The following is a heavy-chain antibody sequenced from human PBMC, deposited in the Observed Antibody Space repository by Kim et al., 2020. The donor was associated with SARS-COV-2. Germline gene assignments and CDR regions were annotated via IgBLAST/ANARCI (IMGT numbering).Heavy chain of an antibody. D-gene: IGHD6-13*01. J-gene: IGHJ4*02. CDR3: TTDDGSSWYGYYFDY. Sequence: APVKGRFTISRDDSKNTLYLQMNSLKTEDTAVYYCTTDDGSSWYGYYFDYWGQGTLVTVSS. V-gene: IGHV3-15*01.